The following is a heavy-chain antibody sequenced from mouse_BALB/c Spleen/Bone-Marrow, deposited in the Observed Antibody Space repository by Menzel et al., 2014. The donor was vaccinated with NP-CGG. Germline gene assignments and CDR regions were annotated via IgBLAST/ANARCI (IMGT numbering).Heavy chain of an antibody. D-gene: IGHD2-4*01. CDR2: ISNGSSPI. J-gene: IGHJ4*01. CDR3: ARKGAMITHYYAMDY. Sequence: EVKLVESGGGLVQPGGSRKLSCAASGFTFSSFGMHWVRQAPEKGLEWVAYISNGSSPIYYADTVKGRFTISRDNPKNTLFLQMTSLRSEDTAMYYCARKGAMITHYYAMDYLGQGTSVTVSS. CDR1: GFTFSSFG. V-gene: IGHV5-17*02.